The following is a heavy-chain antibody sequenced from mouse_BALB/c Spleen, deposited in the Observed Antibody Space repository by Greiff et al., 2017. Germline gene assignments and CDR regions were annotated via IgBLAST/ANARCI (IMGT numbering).Heavy chain of an antibody. V-gene: IGHV5-17*02. J-gene: IGHJ4*01. CDR3: ARSTMITAMDY. Sequence: EVQGVESGGGLVQPGGSRKLSCAASGFTFSSFGMHWVRQAPEKGLEWVAYISSGSSTIYYADTVKGRFTISRDNPKNTLFLQMTSLRSEDTAMYYCARSTMITAMDYWGQGTSVTVSS. CDR2: ISSGSSTI. D-gene: IGHD2-4*01. CDR1: GFTFSSFG.